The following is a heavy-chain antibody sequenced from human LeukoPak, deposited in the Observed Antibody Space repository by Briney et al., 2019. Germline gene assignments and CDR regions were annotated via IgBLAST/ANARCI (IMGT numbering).Heavy chain of an antibody. CDR1: GFXFSSYS. D-gene: IGHD5-18*01. CDR2: ISSSSNTI. J-gene: IGHJ4*02. CDR3: VTDTTMGGLFDY. V-gene: IGHV3-48*02. Sequence: GGSLRLSCAASGFXFSSYSINWVRQAPGKGLEWVSYISSSSNTIYYADSVKGRFTISRDNAKNSLYLQMNSLRDEDTALYYCVTDTTMGGLFDYWGQGTLVTVSS.